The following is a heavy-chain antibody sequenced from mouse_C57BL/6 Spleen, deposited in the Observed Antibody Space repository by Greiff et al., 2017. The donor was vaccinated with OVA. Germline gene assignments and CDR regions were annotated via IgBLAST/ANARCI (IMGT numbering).Heavy chain of an antibody. D-gene: IGHD1-1*01. CDR2: IFPRSGNT. CDR3: ARSVITTVVEGYFDV. V-gene: IGHV1-81*01. Sequence: QVQLQQSGAELARPGASVKLSCKASGYTFTSYGISWVKQRTGQGLEWIGEIFPRSGNTYYNEKFKGKATLTADKSSSTAYMELRSLTSEDSAVYVCARSVITTVVEGYFDVWGTGTTVTVSS. J-gene: IGHJ1*03. CDR1: GYTFTSYG.